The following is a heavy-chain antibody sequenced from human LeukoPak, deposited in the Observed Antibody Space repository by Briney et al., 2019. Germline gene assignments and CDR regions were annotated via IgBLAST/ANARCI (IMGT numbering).Heavy chain of an antibody. CDR1: GFTFSSYA. V-gene: IGHV3-30-3*01. CDR2: ISYDGSNK. D-gene: IGHD4-17*01. CDR3: AREDDGDSNWGLYYYYGMTS. J-gene: IGHJ6*02. Sequence: GGSLRLSCAASGFTFSSYAMHWVRQAPGKGLEWVADISYDGSNKYYADSVKGRFTISRDNSKNTLYLKMNSLRAEDTAVYYCAREDDGDSNWGLYYYYGMTSGAKGPRSPSP.